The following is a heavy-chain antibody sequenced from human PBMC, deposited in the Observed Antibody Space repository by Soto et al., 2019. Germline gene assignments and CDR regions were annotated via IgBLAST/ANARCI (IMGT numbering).Heavy chain of an antibody. J-gene: IGHJ6*02. V-gene: IGHV6-1*01. CDR3: ARDHYGGNSRSPYYYYGMDV. CDR1: GDSVSSNSAA. D-gene: IGHD4-17*01. Sequence: SQTLSLTCAISGDSVSSNSAAWSWIRQSPSRGLEWLGRTYYRSKWYNDYAVSVKSRITINPDTSKNQLSLQLNSVIPEDTAVYYCARDHYGGNSRSPYYYYGMDVWGQGTTVTVSS. CDR2: TYYRSKWYN.